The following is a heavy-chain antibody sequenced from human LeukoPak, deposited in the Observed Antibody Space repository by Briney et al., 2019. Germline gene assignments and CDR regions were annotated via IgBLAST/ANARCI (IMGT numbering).Heavy chain of an antibody. J-gene: IGHJ4*02. Sequence: SQTLSLTCTVSGGSISSGGYYWSWIRQHPGKGLERIGYIYYSGSTYYNPSLKSRVTISVDTSKNQFSLKLSSVTAADTAVYYCARNRVDTAMVVFDYWGQGTLVTVSS. V-gene: IGHV4-31*03. CDR3: ARNRVDTAMVVFDY. D-gene: IGHD5-18*01. CDR2: IYYSGST. CDR1: GGSISSGGYY.